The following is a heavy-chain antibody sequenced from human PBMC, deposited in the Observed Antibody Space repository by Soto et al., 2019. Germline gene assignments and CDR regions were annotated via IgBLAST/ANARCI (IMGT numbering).Heavy chain of an antibody. D-gene: IGHD3-3*01. Sequence: QVQLVQSGAEVKKPGASVKVSCKASGYTFTSYYMHWVRQSPGQVLEWMGIINPSGGSTSYAQKSQGRVTMTRDTSTSTVYMELSSLRSEDTAVYYCARDQQTATIFGVVIIGYYGMDVWGQGTTVTVSS. V-gene: IGHV1-46*01. CDR2: INPSGGST. CDR3: ARDQQTATIFGVVIIGYYGMDV. J-gene: IGHJ6*02. CDR1: GYTFTSYY.